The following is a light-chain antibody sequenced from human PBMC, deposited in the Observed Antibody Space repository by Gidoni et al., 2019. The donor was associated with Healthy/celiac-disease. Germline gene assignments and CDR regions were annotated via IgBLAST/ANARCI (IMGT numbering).Light chain of an antibody. V-gene: IGKV4-1*01. CDR2: WAS. Sequence: DIVMTQSPDSLALSLGERANINCKSSQSVLYSSNNKNDLAWYQQKPGQPPKLRIYWASTREAGVPDRCSGSGSGTDFTLTISSLQAEDVAVYYCQQYYSTPYTFGQGTKLEIK. CDR1: QSVLYSSNNKND. CDR3: QQYYSTPYT. J-gene: IGKJ2*01.